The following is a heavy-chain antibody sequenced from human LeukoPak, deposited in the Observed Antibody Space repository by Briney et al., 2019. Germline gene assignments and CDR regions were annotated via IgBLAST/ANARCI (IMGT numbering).Heavy chain of an antibody. CDR2: INSDDGST. CDR3: AKDATRTSGWYYFDY. CDR1: GFTFRSYA. Sequence: GGSQPLPCASSGFTFRSYAISSVRHAPVKRPQRLSAINSDDGSTYSADSVKGRFTISRDNSKNTLSLQLNSLRAEDTAVYYCAKDATRTSGWYYFDYWGQGTLVTVSS. V-gene: IGHV3-23*01. D-gene: IGHD6-19*01. J-gene: IGHJ4*02.